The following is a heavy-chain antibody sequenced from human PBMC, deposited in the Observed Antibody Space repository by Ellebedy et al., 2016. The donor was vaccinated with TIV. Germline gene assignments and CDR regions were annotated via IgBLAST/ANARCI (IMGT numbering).Heavy chain of an antibody. V-gene: IGHV3-30*18. J-gene: IGHJ3*02. CDR1: GFNFRTYG. CDR2: ISYDGSNK. Sequence: PGGSLRLSCVASGFNFRTYGMHWVRQAPGKGLEWVPVISYDGSNKFYTGSVKGRFTVSRDNSKNTLYLQMKNLRTEDTALYYCTKDKTTTTAYDALDIWGQGTMVAVSS. D-gene: IGHD4-17*01. CDR3: TKDKTTTTAYDALDI.